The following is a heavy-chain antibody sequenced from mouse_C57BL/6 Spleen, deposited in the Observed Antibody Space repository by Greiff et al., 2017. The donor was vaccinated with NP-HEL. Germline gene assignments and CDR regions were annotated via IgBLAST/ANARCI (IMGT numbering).Heavy chain of an antibody. V-gene: IGHV1-85*01. CDR3: ARGLITTVVATDWYFDV. Sequence: QVHVKQSGPELVKPGASVKLSCKASGYTFTSYDINWVKQRPGQGLEWIGWLYPRDGSTTYNEKFKGKATLTVDTSSSTAYMELHSLTSEDSAVYFCARGLITTVVATDWYFDVWGTGTTVTVSS. CDR2: LYPRDGST. D-gene: IGHD1-1*01. J-gene: IGHJ1*03. CDR1: GYTFTSYD.